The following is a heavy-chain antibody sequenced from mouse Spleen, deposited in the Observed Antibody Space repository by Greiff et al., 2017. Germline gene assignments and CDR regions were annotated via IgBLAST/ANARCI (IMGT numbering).Heavy chain of an antibody. V-gene: IGHV1-82*01. CDR3: ARGGPYYSYYSYDVYFDY. CDR2: IYPGDGDT. Sequence: QVQLQQSGPELVKPGASVKISCKASGYAFSSSWMNWVKQRPGKGLEWIGRIYPGDGDTNYNGKFKGKATLTADKSSSTAYMQLSSLTSEDSAVYFCARGGPYYSYYSYDVYFDYWGQGTTLTVSS. J-gene: IGHJ2*01. CDR1: GYAFSSSW. D-gene: IGHD2-12*01.